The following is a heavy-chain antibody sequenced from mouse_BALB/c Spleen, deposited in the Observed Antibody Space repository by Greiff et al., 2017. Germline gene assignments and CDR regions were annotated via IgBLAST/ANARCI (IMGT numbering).Heavy chain of an antibody. CDR2: ISYDGSN. V-gene: IGHV3-6*02. CDR3: ARDDYDRGFAY. CDR1: GYSITSGYY. J-gene: IGHJ3*01. Sequence: EVKLEESGPGLVKPSQSLSLTCSVTGYSITSGYYWNWIRQFPGNKLEWMGYISYDGSNNYNPSLKNRISITRDTSKNQFFLKLNSVTTEDTATYYCARDDYDRGFAYWGQGTLVTVSA. D-gene: IGHD2-4*01.